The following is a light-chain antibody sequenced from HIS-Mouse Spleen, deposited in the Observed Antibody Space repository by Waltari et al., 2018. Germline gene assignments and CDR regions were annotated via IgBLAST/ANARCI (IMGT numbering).Light chain of an antibody. CDR3: YSTDSSGNHRV. CDR1: ALPKQY. J-gene: IGLJ2*01. CDR2: EDS. Sequence: SYELTQPPSVSVSPGQTARITCSGDALPKQYAYWDQQKSGQAPVLVIYEDSKRPSGIPERFSGSSAETMATLTISGAQVEDEADYYCYSTDSSGNHRVFGGGTKLTVL. V-gene: IGLV3-10*01.